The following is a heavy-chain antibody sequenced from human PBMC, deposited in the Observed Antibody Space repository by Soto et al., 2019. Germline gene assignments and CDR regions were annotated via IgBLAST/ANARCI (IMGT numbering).Heavy chain of an antibody. D-gene: IGHD1-26*01. CDR2: IIPIFGTA. CDR3: ARVSESGGYCYYYGMDV. V-gene: IGHV1-69*06. Sequence: SVKVSCKASGGTFSSYAISWVRQAPGQGLEWMGGIIPIFGTANYAQKFQGRVTITADKSTSTAYMELSSLRSEDSAVYYCARVSESGGYCYYYGMDVWGQGTTVTVSS. J-gene: IGHJ6*02. CDR1: GGTFSSYA.